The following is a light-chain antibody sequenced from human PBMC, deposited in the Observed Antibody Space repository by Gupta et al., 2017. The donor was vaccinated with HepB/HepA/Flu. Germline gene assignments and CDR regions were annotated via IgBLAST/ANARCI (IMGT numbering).Light chain of an antibody. V-gene: IGKV3-15*01. CDR1: QSINSD. Sequence: VMPQSPATLSLSPGERATLSCRASQSINSDLAWYQQKPGQAPRLLIYGASTRATGIPARFSGSGSGTEFTLTITGLQSEDFALYYCQQYNSWPPRTFGGGTKVEI. CDR2: GAS. J-gene: IGKJ4*01. CDR3: QQYNSWPPRT.